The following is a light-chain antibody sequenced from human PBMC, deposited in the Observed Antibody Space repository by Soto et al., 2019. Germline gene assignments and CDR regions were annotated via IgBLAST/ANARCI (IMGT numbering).Light chain of an antibody. CDR3: QQYNNWLRT. Sequence: EIVLTQSPATLSLSPGERATLSCRASQSVRSSYLAWHQQKPGQAPRLLIYDASSRPSGMPARFSGSGSGTEFTLTISSLQSDDFAVYYCQQYNNWLRTFGQGTKVDI. CDR1: QSVRSSY. V-gene: IGKV3-15*01. CDR2: DAS. J-gene: IGKJ1*01.